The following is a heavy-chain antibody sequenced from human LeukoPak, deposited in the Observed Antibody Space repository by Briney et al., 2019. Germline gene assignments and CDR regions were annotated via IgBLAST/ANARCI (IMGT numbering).Heavy chain of an antibody. V-gene: IGHV3-23*01. CDR3: ARDPGDYYFDY. Sequence: GGSLRLSCVASGFTFSRYAMSWVRQAPGKGLEWVSALISSGGTTLYADSVKGRFTISRDNSKNTLYLQMNSLRAEDTAVYYCARDPGDYYFDYWGQGTLVTVSS. CDR2: LISSGGTT. CDR1: GFTFSRYA. D-gene: IGHD4-17*01. J-gene: IGHJ4*02.